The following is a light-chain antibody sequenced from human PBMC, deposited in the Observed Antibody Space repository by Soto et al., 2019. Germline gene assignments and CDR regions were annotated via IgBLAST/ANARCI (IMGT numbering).Light chain of an antibody. CDR2: EVS. J-gene: IGLJ1*01. V-gene: IGLV2-8*01. Sequence: QSVLTQPPSASGSPGQSVTISCTGTSSDVGGYSYVSWYQQHPGKAPKLMIYEVSKRPSGVPDRFSGSKSGNTASLTVSGLQADDEADYYCSSYAGSNNPFVFGAGTKLTVL. CDR3: SSYAGSNNPFV. CDR1: SSDVGGYSY.